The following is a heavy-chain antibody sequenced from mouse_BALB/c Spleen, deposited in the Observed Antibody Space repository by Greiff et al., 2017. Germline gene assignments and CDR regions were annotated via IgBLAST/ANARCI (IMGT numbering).Heavy chain of an antibody. V-gene: IGHV1-14*01. CDR2: INPYNDGT. CDR3: ARRLPYGSTWYFDV. J-gene: IGHJ1*01. CDR1: GYTFTSYV. Sequence: EVKLQESGPELVKPGASVKMSCKASGYTFTSYVMHWVKQKPGQGLEWIGYINPYNDGTKYNEKFKGKATLTSDKSSSTAYMELSSLTSEDSAVYYCARRLPYGSTWYFDVWGAGTTVTVSS. D-gene: IGHD1-1*01.